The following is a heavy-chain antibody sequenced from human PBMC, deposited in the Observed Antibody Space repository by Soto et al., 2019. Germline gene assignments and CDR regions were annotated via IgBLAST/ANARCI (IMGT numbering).Heavy chain of an antibody. V-gene: IGHV4-30-4*01. CDR3: ARVNEWLGGYGMAV. CDR1: GGSISSGDYF. CDR2: IYYSGST. D-gene: IGHD3-3*01. Sequence: SETLSLTCTVSGGSISSGDYFWNWIRQPPGKGLEWIGSIYYSGSTFYNPSLKGRVTMSVDTSKNQFSLNLSAVTAADTAVYYCARVNEWLGGYGMAVWGQGTTVTVSS. J-gene: IGHJ6*02.